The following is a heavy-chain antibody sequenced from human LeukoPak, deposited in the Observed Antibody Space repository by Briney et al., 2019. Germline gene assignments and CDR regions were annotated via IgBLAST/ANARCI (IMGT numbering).Heavy chain of an antibody. CDR3: AREAYITMVRGVNAFDI. CDR1: GGSITSYY. D-gene: IGHD3-10*01. J-gene: IGHJ3*02. CDR2: IYYSGST. V-gene: IGHV4-59*01. Sequence: PSETLSLTCTVSGGSITSYYWSWIRQPPGKGLEWIGYIYYSGSTNYNPSLKSRVTISVDTSKNQFSLKLSSVTAADTAVYYCAREAYITMVRGVNAFDIWGQGTMVTVSS.